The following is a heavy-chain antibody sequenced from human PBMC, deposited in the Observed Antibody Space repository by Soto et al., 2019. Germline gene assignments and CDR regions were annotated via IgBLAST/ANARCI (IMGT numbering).Heavy chain of an antibody. J-gene: IGHJ4*02. V-gene: IGHV1-18*01. CDR3: ARGRYGDY. CDR1: GYGXTTXX. D-gene: IGHD1-1*01. Sequence: QVHLVQSGAEVKKPGASVKVSCKGSGYGXTTXXXXXXRQAPGQGLEWMAWISAHNGNTNYAQKHQGRVTVTRDTSTSTAYMELRSLRSDDTAVYYCARGRYGDYWGQGALVTVSS. CDR2: ISAHNGNT.